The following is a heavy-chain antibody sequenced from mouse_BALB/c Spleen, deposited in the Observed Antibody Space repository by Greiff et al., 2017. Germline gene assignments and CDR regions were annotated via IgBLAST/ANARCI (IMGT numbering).Heavy chain of an antibody. D-gene: IGHD2-14*01. CDR2: ISSGSSTI. CDR3: ARSNYRYDGDY. V-gene: IGHV5-17*02. Sequence: EVHLVESGGGLVKPGGSLKLSCAASGFTFSSFGMHWVRQAPEKGLEWVAYISSGSSTIYYADTVKGRFTISRDNPKNTLFLQMTSLRSEDTAMYYCARSNYRYDGDYWGQGTTLTVSS. CDR1: GFTFSSFG. J-gene: IGHJ2*01.